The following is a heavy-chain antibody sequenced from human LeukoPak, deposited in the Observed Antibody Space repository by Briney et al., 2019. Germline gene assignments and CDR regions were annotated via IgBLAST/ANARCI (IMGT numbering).Heavy chain of an antibody. CDR3: ARGPPTDYYDSNGFYYVFDY. D-gene: IGHD3-22*01. J-gene: IGHJ4*02. CDR1: GGSFSGYY. CDR2: INHSGST. V-gene: IGHV4-34*01. Sequence: SETLSLTCAVYGGSFSGYYWSWIRQPPGKGLEWIGEINHSGSTNYNPSLKSRVTISVDTSKNQFSLKLSSVTAADTAVYFCARGPPTDYYDSNGFYYVFDYWGQGTLVTVSS.